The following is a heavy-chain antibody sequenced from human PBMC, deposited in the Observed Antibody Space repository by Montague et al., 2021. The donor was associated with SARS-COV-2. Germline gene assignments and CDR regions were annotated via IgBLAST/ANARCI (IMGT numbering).Heavy chain of an antibody. Sequence: TLSLTCAVSGGSISSGGYSWSWIRQPPGKGLEWIGYMYHSGSTYYKLSLKSRVTISVDRSKNQISLQLNSVTPEDTAVYYCARTSASSDYWGQGTLVTVSS. D-gene: IGHD1-26*01. CDR1: GGSISSGGYS. CDR2: MYHSGST. V-gene: IGHV4-30-2*01. CDR3: ARTSASSDY. J-gene: IGHJ4*02.